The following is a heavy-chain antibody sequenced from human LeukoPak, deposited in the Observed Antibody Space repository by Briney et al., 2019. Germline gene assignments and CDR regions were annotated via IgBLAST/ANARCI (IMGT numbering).Heavy chain of an antibody. J-gene: IGHJ4*02. CDR3: ARVIRLRYPDSFDY. CDR1: GFTFNRHW. Sequence: GGSLRLSCAVSGFTFNRHWMTWVRQGPGKGLEWVANIKEDGSEKYYVDSVKGRFTISRDNAKNSLYLQMNSLRAEDTAVYFCARVIRLRYPDSFDYWGQGTLVTVSS. V-gene: IGHV3-7*01. CDR2: IKEDGSEK. D-gene: IGHD3-9*01.